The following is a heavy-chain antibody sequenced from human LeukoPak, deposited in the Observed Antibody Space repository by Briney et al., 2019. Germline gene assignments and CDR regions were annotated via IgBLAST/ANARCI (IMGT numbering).Heavy chain of an antibody. V-gene: IGHV4-39*01. J-gene: IGHJ5*02. D-gene: IGHD1-20*01. CDR1: GGPISSSSYY. CDR2: IYYSGST. Sequence: SETLSLTCTVSGGPISSSSYYWGWIRQPPEKGLEWIGSIYYSGSTYYNPSLKSRVTISVDTSKNQFSLKLSSVTAADTAVYYCAAYNWNDEGSWFDPWGQGTLVTVSS. CDR3: AAYNWNDEGSWFDP.